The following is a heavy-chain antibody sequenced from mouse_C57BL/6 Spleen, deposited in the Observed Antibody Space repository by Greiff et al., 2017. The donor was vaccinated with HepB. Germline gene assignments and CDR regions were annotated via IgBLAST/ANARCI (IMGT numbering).Heavy chain of an antibody. CDR1: GYTFTSYW. J-gene: IGHJ4*01. D-gene: IGHD2-4*01. Sequence: QVQLQQPGTELVKPGASVKLSCKASGYTFTSYWMHWVKQRPGQGLEWIGNINPSNGGTNYNEKFKSKATLTADKSSSTAYMQLSSLTSEDSAVYYCARSTMITTRYYYAMDYWGQGTSVTVSS. CDR3: ARSTMITTRYYYAMDY. CDR2: INPSNGGT. V-gene: IGHV1-53*01.